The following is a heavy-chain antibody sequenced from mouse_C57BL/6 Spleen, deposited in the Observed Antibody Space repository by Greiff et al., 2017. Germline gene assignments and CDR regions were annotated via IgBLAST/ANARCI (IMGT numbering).Heavy chain of an antibody. CDR3: ARLCDSKDFDY. V-gene: IGHV5-9*01. CDR2: ISGGGGNT. Sequence: DVKLVESGGGLVKPGGSLKLSCAASGFTFSSYTMSWVRQTPEKRLEWVATISGGGGNTYYPDSVKGRFTISRDNAKNTLYLQMSSLRSEDTALYYCARLCDSKDFDYWGQGTTLTVSS. J-gene: IGHJ2*01. CDR1: GFTFSSYT. D-gene: IGHD2-5*01.